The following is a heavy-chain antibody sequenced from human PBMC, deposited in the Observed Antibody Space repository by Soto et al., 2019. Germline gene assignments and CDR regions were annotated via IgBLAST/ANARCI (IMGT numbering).Heavy chain of an antibody. J-gene: IGHJ6*02. CDR1: GFTFSSYD. Sequence: GGSLRLSFAASGFTFSSYDMNWVRQAPGKGLEWGSYISSSGSTIYYADSVKGRFTISRDNAKNSLYLQMNRLRAEDTAVYYCARNEWFGELSAYGMDVWGQGTTVTVSS. D-gene: IGHD3-10*01. CDR2: ISSSGSTI. CDR3: ARNEWFGELSAYGMDV. V-gene: IGHV3-48*03.